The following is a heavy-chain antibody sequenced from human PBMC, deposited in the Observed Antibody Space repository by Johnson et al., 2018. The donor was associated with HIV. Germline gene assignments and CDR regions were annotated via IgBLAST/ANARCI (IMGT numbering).Heavy chain of an antibody. D-gene: IGHD6-19*01. CDR1: GFTFNDYY. V-gene: IGHV3-11*04. Sequence: VQLVESGGGLVKPGGSLRLSCAASGFTFNDYYMSWIRQAPGKGLEWVSYISSSGSTRYYADSVKGRFTISRDSAKNSLYLQMNSLRAEDTAVYYCARDQITAVGNYAFDIWGQGTMVTVSS. J-gene: IGHJ3*02. CDR3: ARDQITAVGNYAFDI. CDR2: ISSSGSTR.